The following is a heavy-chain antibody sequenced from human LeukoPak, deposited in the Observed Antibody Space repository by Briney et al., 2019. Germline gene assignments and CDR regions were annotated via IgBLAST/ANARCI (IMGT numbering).Heavy chain of an antibody. CDR3: ARHAPYSSSWYVQNWFDP. CDR2: IYHSGST. J-gene: IGHJ5*02. CDR1: SYSISSGYY. D-gene: IGHD6-13*01. Sequence: KASETLSLTCTVSSYSISSGYYWGWIRQPPGKGLEWLGDIYHSGSTYYNPSLKSRVTILVDTSKNQFSLKLSSVTAADTAVYYCARHAPYSSSWYVQNWFDPWGQGTLVTVSS. V-gene: IGHV4-38-2*02.